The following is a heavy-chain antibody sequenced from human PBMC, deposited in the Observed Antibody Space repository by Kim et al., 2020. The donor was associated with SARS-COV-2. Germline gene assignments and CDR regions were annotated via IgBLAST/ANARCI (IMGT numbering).Heavy chain of an antibody. V-gene: IGHV3-33*01. CDR1: GFTFSTYA. CDR2: IWVDGINK. CDR3: ARDAATGGYFDY. D-gene: IGHD6-25*01. Sequence: GGSLRLSCVASGFTFSTYAMHWVRQAPGKGLEWVGIIWVDGINKYYADSVKGRFTISRDNSKNTLYLQMNSLRAEDTAVYYCARDAATGGYFDYCGEGTL. J-gene: IGHJ4*02.